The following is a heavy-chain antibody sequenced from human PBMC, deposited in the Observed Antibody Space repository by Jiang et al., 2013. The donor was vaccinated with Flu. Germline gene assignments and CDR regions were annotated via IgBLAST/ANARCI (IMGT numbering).Heavy chain of an antibody. V-gene: IGHV4-39*01. J-gene: IGHJ4*02. CDR2: IYYSGST. Sequence: TLSLTCTVSGGSISSSSYYWGWIRQPPGKGLEWIGSIYYSGSTYYNPSLKSRVTISVDTSKNQFSLKLSSVTAADTAVYYCARGSSGSYFDFDYWGQGTLVTVSS. CDR3: ARGSSGSYFDFDY. D-gene: IGHD1-26*01. CDR1: GGSISSSSYY.